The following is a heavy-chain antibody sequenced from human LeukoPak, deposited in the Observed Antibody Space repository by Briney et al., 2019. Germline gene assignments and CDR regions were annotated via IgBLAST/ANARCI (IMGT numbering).Heavy chain of an antibody. D-gene: IGHD1-26*01. Sequence: SETLSLTCPVSGGSISSYYWSWLRQPPGKGLEWIGYIYYSGSTNYNPSLKSRVTISVDTSKNQFSLKLSSVTAADTAVYYCARESGYLYGMDVWGQGTTVTVSS. CDR2: IYYSGST. V-gene: IGHV4-59*01. CDR3: ARESGYLYGMDV. J-gene: IGHJ6*02. CDR1: GGSISSYY.